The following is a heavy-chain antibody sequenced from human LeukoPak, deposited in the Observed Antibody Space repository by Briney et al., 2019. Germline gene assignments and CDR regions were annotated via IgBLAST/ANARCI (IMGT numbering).Heavy chain of an antibody. CDR1: GFTFSSYA. CDR2: ISYDGSNK. Sequence: GGSLRLSCAASGFTFSSYAMHWVRQAPGKGLEWVAVISYDGSNKYYADSVKGRFTISRDNSKNTLYLQMNSLRAEDTAVYYCARGQSITMIVVVTYFDYWGQGTLVTVSS. D-gene: IGHD3-22*01. V-gene: IGHV3-30-3*01. J-gene: IGHJ4*02. CDR3: ARGQSITMIVVVTYFDY.